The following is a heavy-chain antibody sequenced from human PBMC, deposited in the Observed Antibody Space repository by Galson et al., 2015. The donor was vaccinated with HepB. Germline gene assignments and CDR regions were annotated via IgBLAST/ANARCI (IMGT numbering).Heavy chain of an antibody. CDR2: ISSDGSST. Sequence: SLRLSCAASGFTISNYWMHWVRQAPGKGLVWVSRISSDGSSTSYADSVKGRFTISRDNAKNSLFLQMNSLRGEDTAVYSCATIPADRNGWYHHDSWGQGTLVTVSS. CDR1: GFTISNYW. J-gene: IGHJ5*01. D-gene: IGHD6-19*01. V-gene: IGHV3-74*01. CDR3: ATIPADRNGWYHHDS.